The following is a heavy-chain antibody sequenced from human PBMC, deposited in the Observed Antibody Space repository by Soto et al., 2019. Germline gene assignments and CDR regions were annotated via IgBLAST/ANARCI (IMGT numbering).Heavy chain of an antibody. CDR3: ATEYYDILTGYFKSGFDY. CDR2: ISYDGSNK. V-gene: IGHV3-30*03. D-gene: IGHD3-9*01. CDR1: GFIFSSYG. J-gene: IGHJ4*02. Sequence: GGSLILSCAASGFIFSSYGMHWVRQAPGKGLEWVAGISYDGSNKYYADSVKGRITISRDNSKNTLYLQMNSLRAEDTAVYYCATEYYDILTGYFKSGFDYWGQGTLVTVSS.